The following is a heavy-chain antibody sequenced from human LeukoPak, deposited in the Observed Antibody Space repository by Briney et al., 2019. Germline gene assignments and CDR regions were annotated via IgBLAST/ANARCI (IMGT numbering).Heavy chain of an antibody. J-gene: IGHJ3*02. CDR2: INTNTGNP. CDR1: GYTFTSYA. D-gene: IGHD3-22*01. V-gene: IGHV7-4-1*02. Sequence: ASVEVSCKASGYTFTSYAMNWVRQAPGQGLEWMGWINTNTGNPTYAQGFTGRFVFSLDTSVSTAYLQISSLKAEDTAVYYCARVPQVTYHYDSSGQGIDAFDIWGQGTMVTVSS. CDR3: ARVPQVTYHYDSSGQGIDAFDI.